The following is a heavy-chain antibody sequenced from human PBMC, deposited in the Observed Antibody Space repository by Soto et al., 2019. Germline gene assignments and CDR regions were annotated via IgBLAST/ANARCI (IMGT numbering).Heavy chain of an antibody. CDR1: GFTFGSYA. CDR2: ISGAGGTT. Sequence: EVQLLESGGGLVQPGGSLRLSCAASGFTFGSYAMHWVRQAPGKGLEWVSGISGAGGTTYYADSVKGRFTISRDNSKNTLYLQMHSLRPEDTATYFCANSPFLVPVSWGQGTLVTVSS. J-gene: IGHJ4*02. V-gene: IGHV3-23*01. CDR3: ANSPFLVPVS.